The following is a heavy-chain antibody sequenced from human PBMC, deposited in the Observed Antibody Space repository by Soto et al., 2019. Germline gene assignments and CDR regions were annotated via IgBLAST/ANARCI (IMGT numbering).Heavy chain of an antibody. CDR3: ARWWNDEEWVETMDV. D-gene: IGHD1-1*01. V-gene: IGHV3-33*01. Sequence: QVQLVESGGGVVQPGRSLRLSCEASGFSFSTYGMHWVRQAPGKGLEWVAVIYYDGSNEYYSDSVRGRFTISSDNSRNTLYLQMNSLRAEDTAIYYCARWWNDEEWVETMDVWGQGTTVTVSS. J-gene: IGHJ6*01. CDR2: IYYDGSNE. CDR1: GFSFSTYG.